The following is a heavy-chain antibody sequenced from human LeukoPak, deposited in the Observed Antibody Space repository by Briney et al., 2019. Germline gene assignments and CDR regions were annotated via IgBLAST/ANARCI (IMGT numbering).Heavy chain of an antibody. CDR1: GGSISSSSYY. Sequence: KASETPSLTCTVSGGSISSSSYYWGWIRQPPGKGLEWIGSIYYSGSTYYNPSLKSRVTISGDTSKNQFSLRLSSVTAADTAVYYCARASYSYDINGWVPFDYWGQGTLVTVSS. V-gene: IGHV4-39*07. D-gene: IGHD3-22*01. J-gene: IGHJ4*02. CDR2: IYYSGST. CDR3: ARASYSYDINGWVPFDY.